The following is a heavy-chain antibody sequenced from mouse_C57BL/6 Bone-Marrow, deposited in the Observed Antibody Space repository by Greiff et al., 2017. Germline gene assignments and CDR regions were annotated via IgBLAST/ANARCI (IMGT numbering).Heavy chain of an antibody. J-gene: IGHJ2*01. Sequence: EVQLQQSGPELVKPGASVKISCKASGYTFTDYYMNWVKQSHGKSLEWIGDINPNNGGTSYNQKFKGKATLTVDKSSSTAYMELRSLTSEDSAVYYWARSPIYYDYDGLDYWGQGTTLTVSS. CDR2: INPNNGGT. CDR1: GYTFTDYY. V-gene: IGHV1-26*01. CDR3: ARSPIYYDYDGLDY. D-gene: IGHD2-4*01.